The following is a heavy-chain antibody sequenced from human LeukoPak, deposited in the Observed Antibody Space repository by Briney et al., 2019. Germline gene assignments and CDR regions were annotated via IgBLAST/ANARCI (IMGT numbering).Heavy chain of an antibody. V-gene: IGHV4-39*01. D-gene: IGHD1-26*01. CDR3: ATHPRGVFDY. J-gene: IGHJ4*02. CDR1: GCSISSSSYY. Sequence: SETLSLTCTVSGCSISSSSYYWGWIRQPPGKGLEWIGRIYYSGSTYYNPSLKSLVTISVDTSKKQFPLKLSSVTAATTAEYYWATHPRGVFDYWGQGTLVTVSS. CDR2: IYYSGST.